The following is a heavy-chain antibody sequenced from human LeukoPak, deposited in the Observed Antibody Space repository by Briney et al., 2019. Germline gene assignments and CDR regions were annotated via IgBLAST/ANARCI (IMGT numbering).Heavy chain of an antibody. CDR1: GGSISDNY. J-gene: IGHJ4*02. V-gene: IGHV4-59*08. CDR3: ARHPFATSFDY. CDR2: AYYSGHT. D-gene: IGHD2-15*01. Sequence: SETLSLTCTVSGGSISDNYWSWIRQPPGKGLEWIGYAYYSGHTNYNSSLKGRVTMSLDTSKSQFSLRLSSVTAADTAVYFCARHPFATSFDYWGPGTLVTVSS.